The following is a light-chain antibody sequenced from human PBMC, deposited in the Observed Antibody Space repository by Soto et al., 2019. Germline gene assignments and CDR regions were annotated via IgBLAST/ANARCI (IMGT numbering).Light chain of an antibody. V-gene: IGLV2-23*01. J-gene: IGLJ2*01. CDR1: SSDVGSYNL. Sequence: QSALTQPASVSGSPGQSITISCTGTSSDVGSYNLVSWYQKPPGKAPKLMIYEGSRRPSGVSDRFSGSKSGNTASLTISGLQAEDEGDYYCCSYAGSRNLVFGGGTKLTVL. CDR2: EGS. CDR3: CSYAGSRNLV.